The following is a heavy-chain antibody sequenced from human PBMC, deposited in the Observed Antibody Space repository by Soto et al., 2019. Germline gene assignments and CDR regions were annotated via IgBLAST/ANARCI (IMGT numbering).Heavy chain of an antibody. D-gene: IGHD6-13*01. CDR1: GFTFSSYS. Sequence: EVPLVESGGGLVKPGGSLRLSCAASGFTFSSYSMHWVRQAPGKGLEWVSSVSPSSSYIYYADSVKGRFTISRDNAENSLFLYMNSLRAEDTAVYCCARDEGGSSTFYYYYGVDVWGQGTTVTVSS. CDR2: VSPSSSYI. CDR3: ARDEGGSSTFYYYYGVDV. V-gene: IGHV3-21*01. J-gene: IGHJ6*02.